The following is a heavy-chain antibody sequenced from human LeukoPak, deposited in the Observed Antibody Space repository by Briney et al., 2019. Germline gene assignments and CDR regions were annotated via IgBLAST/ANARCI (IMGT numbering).Heavy chain of an antibody. CDR1: GGSISSYY. CDR3: ARRMYGSSFDY. V-gene: IGHV4-59*08. Sequence: PSETLSLTCTVSGGSISSYYWSWIRQPPGKGLEWIGYIYYSVSTNYNPSLKSRVTISVDTSKNQFSLKLTSVTAADTAVYYCARRMYGSSFDYWDQGPLVAVSS. D-gene: IGHD6-6*01. CDR2: IYYSVST. J-gene: IGHJ4*02.